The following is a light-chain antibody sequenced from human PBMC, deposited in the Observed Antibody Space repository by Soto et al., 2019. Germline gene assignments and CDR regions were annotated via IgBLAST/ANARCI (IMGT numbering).Light chain of an antibody. Sequence: EIVLTQSPATLSSFPGDRVTLSCRASQYINTRLAWYQHRPGQAPRLLISGASTRATGIPARFSGSGSGTDFTLTISCLQSEDFATYYCQQYYSYRSITFGQGTRLEIK. V-gene: IGKV3-15*01. CDR1: QYINTR. CDR3: QQYYSYRSIT. J-gene: IGKJ5*01. CDR2: GAS.